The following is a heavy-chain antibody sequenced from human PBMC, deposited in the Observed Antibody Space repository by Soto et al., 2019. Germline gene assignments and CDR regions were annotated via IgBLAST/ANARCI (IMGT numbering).Heavy chain of an antibody. Sequence: GASVKVSCKASGYTFTGYYMHWVRQAPGQGLEWMGWINPNSGGTNYAQKFQGRVTMTRDTSISTAYMELSRLRSDDTAVYYCARYYDFWSGFDKPPRDYYYYYGMDVWGQGTTVTVSS. CDR3: ARYYDFWSGFDKPPRDYYYYYGMDV. CDR2: INPNSGGT. J-gene: IGHJ6*02. D-gene: IGHD3-3*01. V-gene: IGHV1-2*02. CDR1: GYTFTGYY.